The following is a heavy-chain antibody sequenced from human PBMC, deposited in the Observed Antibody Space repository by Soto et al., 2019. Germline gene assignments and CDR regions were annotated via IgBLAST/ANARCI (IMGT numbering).Heavy chain of an antibody. J-gene: IGHJ4*02. CDR3: AKNRDGYYYSYFDY. CDR1: GFTFSGSA. D-gene: IGHD3-22*01. Sequence: GSLRLSCAASGFTFSGSALSWVRQAPGKGLEWVSAISGSGASTYYADSVKGRFTISRDNSKNTLYLQMNSLRADDTAVYYCAKNRDGYYYSYFDYWGQGTLVTVSS. V-gene: IGHV3-23*01. CDR2: ISGSGAST.